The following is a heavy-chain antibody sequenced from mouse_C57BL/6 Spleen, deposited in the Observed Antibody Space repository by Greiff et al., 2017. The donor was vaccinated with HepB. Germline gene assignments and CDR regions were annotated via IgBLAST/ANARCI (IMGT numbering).Heavy chain of an antibody. CDR1: GFTFSSYG. CDR2: ISSGGSYT. CDR3: ARPGEYDYDGFAY. J-gene: IGHJ3*01. D-gene: IGHD2-4*01. V-gene: IGHV5-6*01. Sequence: EVKVVESGGDLVKPGGSLKLSCAASGFTFSSYGMSWVRQTPDKRLEWVATISSGGSYTYYPDSVKGRFTISRDNAKNTLYLQMSSLTSEDTAMYYCARPGEYDYDGFAYWGQGTLVTVSA.